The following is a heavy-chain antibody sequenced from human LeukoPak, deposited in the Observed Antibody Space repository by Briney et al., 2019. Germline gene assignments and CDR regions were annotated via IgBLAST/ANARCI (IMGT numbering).Heavy chain of an antibody. CDR2: ISHSGST. CDR3: ARGLGMEGNTPRFRHSFDP. D-gene: IGHD3-10*01. Sequence: KPSETLSLTCAVYGGSFSGYYWSWIRQPPGKGLEWIGEISHSGSTNYNPSLKSRVTISVDTSKNQFSLKLSSVTAADTAVYYCARGLGMEGNTPRFRHSFDPWGQGTLVTVSS. J-gene: IGHJ5*02. V-gene: IGHV4-34*01. CDR1: GGSFSGYY.